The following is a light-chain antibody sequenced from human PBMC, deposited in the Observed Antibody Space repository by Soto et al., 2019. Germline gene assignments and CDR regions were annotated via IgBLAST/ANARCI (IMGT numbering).Light chain of an antibody. Sequence: QSVLTQPPSASGSPGQSVTISCTGASSDVGGYSYVSWYQQHPGKAPKLMIYEVSNRPSGVSNRFSGSKSGTSATLDITGLQTGDEAVYYCGTWGVSGGVFGGGTKLTVL. J-gene: IGLJ2*01. V-gene: IGLV2-14*01. CDR3: GTWGVSGGV. CDR1: SSDVGGYSY. CDR2: EVS.